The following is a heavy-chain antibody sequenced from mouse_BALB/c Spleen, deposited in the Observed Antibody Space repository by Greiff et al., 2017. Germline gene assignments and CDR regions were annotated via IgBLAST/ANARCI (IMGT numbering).Heavy chain of an antibody. V-gene: IGHV3-2*02. CDR3: ARSDYYGSSHYFDY. CDR1: GYSITSDYA. J-gene: IGHJ2*01. CDR2: ISYSGST. Sequence: DVQLQESGPGLVKPSQSLSLTCTVTGYSITSDYAWNWIRQFPGNKLEWMGYISYSGSTSYNPSLKSRISITRDTSKNQFFLQLNSVTTEDTATYYCARSDYYGSSHYFDYWGQGTTLTVSS. D-gene: IGHD1-1*01.